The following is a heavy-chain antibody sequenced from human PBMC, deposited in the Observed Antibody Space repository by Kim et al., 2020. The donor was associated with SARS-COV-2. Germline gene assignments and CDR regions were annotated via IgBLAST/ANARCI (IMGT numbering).Heavy chain of an antibody. J-gene: IGHJ4*02. CDR1: GFTFSSYT. CDR3: TRDRSSRFNSGTYYRY. Sequence: GGSLRLSCAASGFTFSSYTFHWVRQAPGKGLEWVAVISSDGSEKYYAESVKGRFAISRDNSKNTVYLQMNSLRAEDTAVYCCTRDRSSRFNSGTYYRYWGQGTLVTVSS. CDR2: ISSDGSEK. D-gene: IGHD3-10*01. V-gene: IGHV3-30*09.